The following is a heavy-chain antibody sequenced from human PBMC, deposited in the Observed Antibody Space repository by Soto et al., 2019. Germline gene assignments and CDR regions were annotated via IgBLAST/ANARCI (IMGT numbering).Heavy chain of an antibody. J-gene: IGHJ4*02. V-gene: IGHV1-18*01. CDR2: ISAYNRNT. D-gene: IGHD3-22*01. CDR1: GYTFTNYG. CDR3: ARDKGSSGPYYFDY. Sequence: ASVKVSCKTSGYTFTNYGVSWVRQAPGQGLEWMGWISAYNRNTNYAQNLQGRVTMTTDTSTSTAYMELRSLRSDDTAAYYRARDKGSSGPYYFDYWGQGTLVTVSS.